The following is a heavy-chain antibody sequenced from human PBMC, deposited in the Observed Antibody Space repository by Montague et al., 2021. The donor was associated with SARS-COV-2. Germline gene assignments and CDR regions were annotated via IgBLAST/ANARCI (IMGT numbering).Heavy chain of an antibody. CDR1: GRSISSYY. CDR2: IYYSGST. CDR3: ARGDVVVVAANDYYYGMDV. V-gene: IGHV4-59*01. Sequence: SETLSLTCTVSGRSISSYYWSWIRQPPGKGLEWIGYIYYSGSTNYNPSLKSRVTISVDTSKNQFSLKLSSVTAADTAVYYCARGDVVVVAANDYYYGMDVWGQGTTVTVSS. J-gene: IGHJ6*02. D-gene: IGHD2-15*01.